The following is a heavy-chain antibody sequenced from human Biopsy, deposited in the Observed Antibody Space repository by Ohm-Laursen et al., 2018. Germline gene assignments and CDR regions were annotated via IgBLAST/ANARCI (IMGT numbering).Heavy chain of an antibody. J-gene: IGHJ6*02. V-gene: IGHV4-59*01. CDR3: ARATNSTGWPYYYFYGMDV. D-gene: IGHD2/OR15-2a*01. CDR1: GGSISSDY. Sequence: PSQTLSLTCPVSGGSISSDYWSWIRQTPGKGLEWIGYIYYSGSTNYNPSLKSRVTISVDTSKNQFSPRLNSVTAADTAVYYCARATNSTGWPYYYFYGMDVWGQGTTVTVSS. CDR2: IYYSGST.